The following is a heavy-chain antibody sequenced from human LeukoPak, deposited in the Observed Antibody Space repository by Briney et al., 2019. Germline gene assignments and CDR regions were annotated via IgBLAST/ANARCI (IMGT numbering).Heavy chain of an antibody. CDR3: ARAGHGYNYFRYYYYMDV. Sequence: ASVKVSCKASGYTFTSYDINWVRQATGQGLEWMGWMNPNSGNTGYAQKFQGRVTMTRNTPISTAYMELSSLRSEDTAVYYCARAGHGYNYFRYYYYMDVWGKGTTVTISS. J-gene: IGHJ6*03. V-gene: IGHV1-8*01. CDR1: GYTFTSYD. D-gene: IGHD5-24*01. CDR2: MNPNSGNT.